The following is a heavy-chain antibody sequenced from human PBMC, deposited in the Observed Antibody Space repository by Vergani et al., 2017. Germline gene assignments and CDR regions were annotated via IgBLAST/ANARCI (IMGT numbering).Heavy chain of an antibody. J-gene: IGHJ1*01. Sequence: EVQLVESGGGLVQPGGSLRLSCAASGFTFSSYEMNWVRQAPGKGLEWVSYIRSSGSTIYYADSVKGRFTISRDNAKNALYLRMSSLRAEDTAVYYCETAAADLQHWGQGTLVTVSS. D-gene: IGHD6-13*01. CDR3: ETAAADLQH. CDR1: GFTFSSYE. V-gene: IGHV3-48*03. CDR2: IRSSGSTI.